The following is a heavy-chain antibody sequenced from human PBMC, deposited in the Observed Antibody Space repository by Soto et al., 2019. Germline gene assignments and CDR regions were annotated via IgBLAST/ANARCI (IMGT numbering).Heavy chain of an antibody. D-gene: IGHD6-19*01. CDR2: INHSGST. CDR3: ARGWSGWRVWLDY. J-gene: IGHJ4*02. V-gene: IGHV4-34*01. CDR1: GRSFSGYY. Sequence: PSETLSLTCAVYGRSFSGYYWSWIRQPPGKGLEWIGEINHSGSTNYNPSLKSRVTISVDTSKNQFSLKLSSVTAADTAVYYCARGWSGWRVWLDYWGQGTLVTVSS.